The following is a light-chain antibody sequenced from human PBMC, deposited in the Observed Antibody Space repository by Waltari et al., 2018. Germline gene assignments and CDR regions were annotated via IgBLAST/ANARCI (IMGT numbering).Light chain of an antibody. CDR1: QSINSW. Sequence: DIQMTQSPSTLSASVGDRVTITCRASQSINSWLAWYQQRPGKAPKLLIYEASRLESGVPPTFSGSGSETEFTLTISSLQPEDFATYYCQQYNSYPYTFGQGTKLEVK. CDR3: QQYNSYPYT. V-gene: IGKV1-5*03. CDR2: EAS. J-gene: IGKJ2*01.